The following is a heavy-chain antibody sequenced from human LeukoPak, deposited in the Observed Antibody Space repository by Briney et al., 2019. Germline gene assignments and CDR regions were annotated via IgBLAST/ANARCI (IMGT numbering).Heavy chain of an antibody. J-gene: IGHJ4*02. Sequence: GGSLRLSCAASGFTFSSYTMNWVRQAPGKGLEWVSSISTSSSYIYYADSVKGRFTISRDNAKNSLYLQMNSLRAEDTAVYYCTRHRKPEYNFDYWGQGTLVTVSS. D-gene: IGHD6-6*01. CDR3: TRHRKPEYNFDY. CDR2: ISTSSSYI. CDR1: GFTFSSYT. V-gene: IGHV3-21*04.